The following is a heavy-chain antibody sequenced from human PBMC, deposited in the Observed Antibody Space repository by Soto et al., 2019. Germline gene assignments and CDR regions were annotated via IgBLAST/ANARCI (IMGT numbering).Heavy chain of an antibody. J-gene: IGHJ6*02. CDR2: IYYSGST. D-gene: IGHD3-10*01. Sequence: SQTRSLTCTVSGGSISSGGYYWSWIRQHPGKGLEWIGYIYYSGSTYYNPSLKSRVTISVDTSKNQFSLKLSSVTAADTAVYYCARDLERITMVRGVIHYYGMDVWGQGTTVTVSS. CDR1: GGSISSGGYY. V-gene: IGHV4-31*03. CDR3: ARDLERITMVRGVIHYYGMDV.